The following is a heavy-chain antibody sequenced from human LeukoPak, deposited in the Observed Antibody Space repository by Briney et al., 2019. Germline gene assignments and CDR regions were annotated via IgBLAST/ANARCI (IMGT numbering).Heavy chain of an antibody. V-gene: IGHV4-34*01. CDR2: INHSGST. CDR3: ARLVLRRSYYYGSGSSGDY. J-gene: IGHJ4*02. CDR1: GGSFSGYY. D-gene: IGHD3-10*01. Sequence: PSETLSLTCAVYGGSFSGYYWSWIRQPPGKGLERIGEINHSGSTNYNPSLKSRVTISVDTSKNQFFLKLSSVTAADTAVYYCARLVLRRSYYYGSGSSGDYWGQGTLVTVSS.